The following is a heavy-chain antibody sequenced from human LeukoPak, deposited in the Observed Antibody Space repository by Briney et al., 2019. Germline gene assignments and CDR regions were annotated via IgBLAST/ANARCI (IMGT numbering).Heavy chain of an antibody. V-gene: IGHV4-34*01. J-gene: IGHJ4*02. CDR3: ARGGLSHYYGSASFDY. CDR1: GFAVSSNY. CDR2: INHSGRT. D-gene: IGHD3-10*01. Sequence: PGGSLRLSCAASGFAVSSNYMSWVRQAPGKGLEWIGEINHSGRTNYKPSLKSRVTISEDTSKNQFSLKVSSVTAADTAVYYCARGGLSHYYGSASFDYWGQGTLVIVSS.